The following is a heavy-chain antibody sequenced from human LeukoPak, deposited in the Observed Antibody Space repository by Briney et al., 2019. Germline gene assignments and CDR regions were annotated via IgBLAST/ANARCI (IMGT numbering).Heavy chain of an antibody. CDR3: ARKTRDPGAYDYGMDV. V-gene: IGHV1-69*04. D-gene: IGHD4-17*01. CDR1: GGTFSSYA. Sequence: SVKVSCKASGGTFSSYAISWVRQAPGQGLEWMGRIIPILGIANYAQKFQGRVTITADKSTSTAYMELSSLRSEDTAVYYCARKTRDPGAYDYGMDVWGQGTTVTVSS. J-gene: IGHJ6*02. CDR2: IIPILGIA.